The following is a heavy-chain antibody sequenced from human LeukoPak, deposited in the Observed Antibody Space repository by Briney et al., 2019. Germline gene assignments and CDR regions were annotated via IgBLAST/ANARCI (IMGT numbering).Heavy chain of an antibody. CDR2: INSGGST. Sequence: GGSLRLSCAASGFTVSSNYMSWVRQAPGKGLEWVSVINSGGSTYYADSVKGRFTISRDNSKNTLYLQMNSLRAEDTAVYYCARDMGSFGMDVWGKGTTVTVSS. V-gene: IGHV3-53*01. CDR3: ARDMGSFGMDV. D-gene: IGHD3-10*01. J-gene: IGHJ6*04. CDR1: GFTVSSNY.